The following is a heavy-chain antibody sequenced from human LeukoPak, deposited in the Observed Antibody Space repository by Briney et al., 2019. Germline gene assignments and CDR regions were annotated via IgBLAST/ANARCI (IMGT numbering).Heavy chain of an antibody. CDR3: AKSPQLLWVVPLDY. Sequence: GGSLRLSCAASGFSLSTYSMNWVRQAPGKGLEWVSSISGSGGGTYYADSVKGRFTISRDNSKNTLFLQTSSLRAEDTAVYYCAKSPQLLWVVPLDYWGQGTLVTVSS. V-gene: IGHV3-23*01. J-gene: IGHJ4*02. CDR1: GFSLSTYS. D-gene: IGHD6-6*01. CDR2: ISGSGGGT.